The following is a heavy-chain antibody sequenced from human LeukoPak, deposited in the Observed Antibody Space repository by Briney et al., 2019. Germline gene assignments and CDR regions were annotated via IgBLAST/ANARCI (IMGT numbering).Heavy chain of an antibody. V-gene: IGHV3-21*01. CDR3: ARDGSDSSGYDYSYFQH. D-gene: IGHD5-12*01. CDR1: GFTFSSYS. Sequence: PGGSLRLSCAASGFTFSSYSMNWARQAPGKGLEWVSSISSSSSYIYYADSVKGRFTISRDNAKNSLYLQMNSLRAEDTAVYYCARDGSDSSGYDYSYFQHWGQGTLVTVSS. J-gene: IGHJ1*01. CDR2: ISSSSSYI.